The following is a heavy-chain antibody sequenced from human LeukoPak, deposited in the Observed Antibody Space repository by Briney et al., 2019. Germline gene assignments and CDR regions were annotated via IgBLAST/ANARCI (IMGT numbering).Heavy chain of an antibody. CDR1: GYTLTEIS. Sequence: ASVKVSCKVSGYTLTEISMHWVRQAPGQGLEWMGVINPSGGSTSYAQKFQGRVTVTRDTSTSTVYLELRSLRSEDTAVYYCARDRRFFDYWGQGTLVTVSS. CDR3: ARDRRFFDY. V-gene: IGHV1-46*01. J-gene: IGHJ4*02. CDR2: INPSGGST.